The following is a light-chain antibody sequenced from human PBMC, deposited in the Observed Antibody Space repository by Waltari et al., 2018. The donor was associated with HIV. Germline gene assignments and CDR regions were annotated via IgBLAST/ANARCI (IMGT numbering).Light chain of an antibody. CDR3: QSYDSSLSGSV. CDR1: SPNIGARFD. J-gene: IGLJ3*02. CDR2: GDN. Sequence: QSVLTQPPSVSGAPGQRVTISCTGRSPNIGARFDVHWYQQLPGTAPKLLVYGDNNRPSGVPDRFSCSKSGTSASLAITGLQAEDEADYYCQSYDSSLSGSVFGGGTKLTVL. V-gene: IGLV1-40*01.